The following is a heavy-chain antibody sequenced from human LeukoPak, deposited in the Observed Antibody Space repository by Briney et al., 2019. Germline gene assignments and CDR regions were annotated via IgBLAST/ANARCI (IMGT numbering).Heavy chain of an antibody. CDR2: IKQDGSDK. CDR3: ARDSRVSDAFDI. D-gene: IGHD3-22*01. V-gene: IGHV3-7*01. Sequence: PGGSLRLSCAASGFTFSSYWMSWVRQAPGKGLEWVANIKQDGSDKYYVDSVKGRFTISRENAKNSLYLQMNSLRAEDTAVYYCARDSRVSDAFDIWGQGTMVTVSS. J-gene: IGHJ3*02. CDR1: GFTFSSYW.